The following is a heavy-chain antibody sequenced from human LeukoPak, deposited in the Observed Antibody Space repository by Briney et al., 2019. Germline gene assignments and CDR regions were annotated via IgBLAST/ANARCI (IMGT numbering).Heavy chain of an antibody. Sequence: GGSLRLSCAASGFTFANAWMNWVRQAPGKGLKWVSHISRSGSTRYYADSLKGRFTISRDNAKNSLYLQMNSLRAEDTAVYYCARTAYYYDSSGYDDAFDIWGQGTMVTVSS. J-gene: IGHJ3*02. V-gene: IGHV3-11*01. CDR2: ISRSGSTR. CDR1: GFTFANAW. CDR3: ARTAYYYDSSGYDDAFDI. D-gene: IGHD3-22*01.